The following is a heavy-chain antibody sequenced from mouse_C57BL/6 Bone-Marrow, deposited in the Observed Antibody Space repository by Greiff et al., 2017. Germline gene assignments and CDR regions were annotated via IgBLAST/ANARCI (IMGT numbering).Heavy chain of an antibody. Sequence: QVQLKQSGAELERPGASGKMSCKASGYTFTSYTMHWVKQRPGQGLEWIGYINPSRGYTKYNQKFKDKATWTADKSSSTAYMQLSSLTSEDSAVYYCAYYGSKSYWGQGTTRTVSS. J-gene: IGHJ2*01. CDR2: INPSRGYT. D-gene: IGHD1-1*01. V-gene: IGHV1-4*01. CDR3: AYYGSKSY. CDR1: GYTFTSYT.